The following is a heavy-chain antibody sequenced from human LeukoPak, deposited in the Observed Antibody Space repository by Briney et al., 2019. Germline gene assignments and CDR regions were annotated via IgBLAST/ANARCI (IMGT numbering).Heavy chain of an antibody. CDR3: ATGDYGVHGDY. Sequence: GSLRLSCAASGFTFSSYAMSWVRQAPAKGLEWVAHINQDGSKTYYVDSVKGRFTVFRDNAKNSLYLQMDSLRVEDTAVYYCATGDYGVHGDYWGQGILVTVSS. J-gene: IGHJ4*02. V-gene: IGHV3-7*03. CDR2: INQDGSKT. CDR1: GFTFSSYA. D-gene: IGHD4-17*01.